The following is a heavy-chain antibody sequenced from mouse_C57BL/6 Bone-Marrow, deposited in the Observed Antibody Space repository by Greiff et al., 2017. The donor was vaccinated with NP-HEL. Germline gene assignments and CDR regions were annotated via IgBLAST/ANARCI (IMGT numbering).Heavy chain of an antibody. CDR2: IDPETGGT. CDR1: GYTFTDYE. D-gene: IGHD1-1*01. V-gene: IGHV1-15*01. J-gene: IGHJ1*03. CDR3: TRLGYYGSRRYFDV. Sequence: QVHVKQSGAELVRPGASVTLSCKASGYTFTDYEMHWVKQTPVHGLEWIGAIDPETGGTAYNQKFKGKAILTADKSSSTAYIELRSLTSEDSAVYYCTRLGYYGSRRYFDVWGTGTTVTVSS.